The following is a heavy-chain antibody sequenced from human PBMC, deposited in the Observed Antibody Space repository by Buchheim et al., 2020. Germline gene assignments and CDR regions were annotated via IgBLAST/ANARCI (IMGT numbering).Heavy chain of an antibody. Sequence: QVQLQESGPGLVKPSQTLSLTCTVSGDSITSGNYNWNWIRQHPGKGLEWIGHILTSGSTSYNPSLKSRATISAEPPLNQFSLRLNSVTDADTAVYYCARFANSSPYYYYGMDVWGQGTT. J-gene: IGHJ6*02. CDR2: ILTSGST. D-gene: IGHD6-13*01. V-gene: IGHV4-31*03. CDR1: GDSITSGNYN. CDR3: ARFANSSPYYYYGMDV.